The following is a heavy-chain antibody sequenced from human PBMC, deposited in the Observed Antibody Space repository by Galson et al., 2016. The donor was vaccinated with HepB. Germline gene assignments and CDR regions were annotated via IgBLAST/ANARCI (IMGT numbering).Heavy chain of an antibody. V-gene: IGHV3-23*01. J-gene: IGHJ4*02. Sequence: SLRLSCAASGFIFSSYAMTWVRQAPGKGPEWVSTFGDGGDIYYADSVKGRFTISRENSRNTLYLQMNSRRAADTAVYYCEGVPSGKRLDYWGQGTLVTVSS. D-gene: IGHD2-2*01. CDR1: GFIFSSYA. CDR2: FGDGGDI. CDR3: EGVPSGKRLDY.